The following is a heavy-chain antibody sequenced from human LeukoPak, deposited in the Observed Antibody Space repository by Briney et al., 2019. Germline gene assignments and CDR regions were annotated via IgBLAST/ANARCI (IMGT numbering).Heavy chain of an antibody. D-gene: IGHD3-16*01. Sequence: TGGSLRLSCAASGFTFSTYAMNWVRQAPGKGLEWVSTISGSGGTPHYADSVKGRFTSSRDNSKNTLHLQMNSLRAEDTAVYYCAKGGDLITYFDYWGQGTLVTVSS. V-gene: IGHV3-23*01. CDR3: AKGGDLITYFDY. J-gene: IGHJ4*02. CDR2: ISGSGGTP. CDR1: GFTFSTYA.